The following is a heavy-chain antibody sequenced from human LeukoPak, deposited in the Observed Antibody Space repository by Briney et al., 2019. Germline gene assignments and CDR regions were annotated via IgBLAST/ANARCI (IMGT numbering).Heavy chain of an antibody. CDR1: GYTFTSYG. CDR3: ARVLAEVGYYFDY. CDR2: ISAYNGNT. J-gene: IGHJ4*02. Sequence: ASVKVSCKASGYTFTSYGISWVRQAPGQGLEWMGWISAYNGNTNYAQKFQGRVTITGDTSASTAYMELSSLRSEDTAVYYCARVLAEVGYYFDYWGQGTLVTVSS. D-gene: IGHD3-3*02. V-gene: IGHV1-18*01.